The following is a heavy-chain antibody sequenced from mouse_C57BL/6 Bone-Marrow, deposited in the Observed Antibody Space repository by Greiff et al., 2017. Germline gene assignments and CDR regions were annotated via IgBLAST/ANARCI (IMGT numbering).Heavy chain of an antibody. CDR1: GYSFTGYF. V-gene: IGHV1-37*01. CDR2: INPYNGDT. Sequence: VQLKESGPELVKPGASVKISCKASGYSFTGYFMNWVKQSHGKSLEWIGRINPYNGDTFYNQKFKGKATLTVDKSSSTAHMELLSLTAADFAVYYCARAYYGSSDYYAMDYWGQGTSVTVSS. D-gene: IGHD1-1*01. CDR3: ARAYYGSSDYYAMDY. J-gene: IGHJ4*01.